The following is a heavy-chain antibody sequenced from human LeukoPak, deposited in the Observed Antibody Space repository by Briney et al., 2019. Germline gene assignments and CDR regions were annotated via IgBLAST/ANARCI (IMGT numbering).Heavy chain of an antibody. CDR3: ARDTVTRGSPTFDY. CDR1: GGSISSSSYY. J-gene: IGHJ4*02. D-gene: IGHD1-1*01. V-gene: IGHV4-39*07. Sequence: SETLSLTCTVSGGSISSSSYYWGWIRQPPGKGLEWIGSIYYSGSTYYNPSLKSRVTISVDTSKNQFSLKLSSVTAADTAVYYCARDTVTRGSPTFDYWGQGTLVTVSS. CDR2: IYYSGST.